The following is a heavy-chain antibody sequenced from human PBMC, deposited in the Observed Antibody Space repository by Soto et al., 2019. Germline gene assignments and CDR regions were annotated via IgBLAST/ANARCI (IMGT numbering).Heavy chain of an antibody. CDR3: ARGDYNNYGRYHYYDMDV. Sequence: SETLSLTCTVSGDSISTFYWSWIRQPPGKGLEWIGYISYSGSTRYNASLKSRVSISVDTSRNQFSLKLSSVTAADTAVYYCARGDYNNYGRYHYYDMDVWGKGATVTVSS. D-gene: IGHD4-4*01. CDR2: ISYSGST. J-gene: IGHJ6*03. V-gene: IGHV4-59*01. CDR1: GDSISTFY.